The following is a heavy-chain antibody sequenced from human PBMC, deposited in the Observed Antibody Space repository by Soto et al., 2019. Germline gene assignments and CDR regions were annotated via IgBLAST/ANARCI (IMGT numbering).Heavy chain of an antibody. Sequence: QVQLVQSGAEVKKPGASVKVSCKASGYTFTNDYMHWVRQAPGQGLEWMGIINPSTGTTSYAQKYQGIVTMTRDTSSSTVHMELSSLISDATAVYYCASASWDRVRGFKEFDYWGQGTLVTVS. CDR2: INPSTGTT. D-gene: IGHD3-10*01. J-gene: IGHJ4*02. V-gene: IGHV1-46*01. CDR3: ASASWDRVRGFKEFDY. CDR1: GYTFTNDY.